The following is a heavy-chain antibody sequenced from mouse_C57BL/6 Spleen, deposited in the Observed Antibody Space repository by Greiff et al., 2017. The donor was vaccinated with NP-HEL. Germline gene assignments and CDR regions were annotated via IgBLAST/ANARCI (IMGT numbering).Heavy chain of an antibody. CDR2: IYPSDSET. D-gene: IGHD2-4*01. V-gene: IGHV1-61*01. Sequence: QVQLKQPGAELVRPGSSVKLSCKASGYTFTSYWMDWVKQRPGQGLEWIGNIYPSDSETHYNQKFKDKATLTVDKSSSTAYMQLSSLTSEDSAVYYCARGYDYDGSYAMDYWGQGTSVTVSS. CDR3: ARGYDYDGSYAMDY. CDR1: GYTFTSYW. J-gene: IGHJ4*01.